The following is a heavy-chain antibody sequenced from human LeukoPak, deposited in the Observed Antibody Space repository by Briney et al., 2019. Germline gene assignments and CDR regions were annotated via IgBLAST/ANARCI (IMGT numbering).Heavy chain of an antibody. J-gene: IGHJ3*02. CDR2: FDPEDGET. V-gene: IGHV1-24*01. CDR3: ATDPTLFGYGYLAAFDI. D-gene: IGHD5-18*01. CDR1: GYTLTELS. Sequence: ASVKVSCKVSGYTLTELSMHWVRQAPGKGLEWMGGFDPEDGETIYAQKFQGRVTMTEDTSTDTAYMELSSLRSEDTAVYYCATDPTLFGYGYLAAFDIWGQGTVVTVSS.